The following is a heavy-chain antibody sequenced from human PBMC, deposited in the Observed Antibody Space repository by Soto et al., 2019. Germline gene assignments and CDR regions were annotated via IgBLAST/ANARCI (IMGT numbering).Heavy chain of an antibody. CDR2: IYHSGST. V-gene: IGHV4-4*02. Sequence: SETLSLTCAVSGGSISSSNWWSWVRQPPGKGLEWIGEIYHSGSTNYNPSLKSRVTISVDTSKNQFSLKLSSVTAADTAVYYCATTYYDFWSGYGFDYWGQGTLVTVSS. D-gene: IGHD3-3*01. CDR1: GGSISSSNW. J-gene: IGHJ4*02. CDR3: ATTYYDFWSGYGFDY.